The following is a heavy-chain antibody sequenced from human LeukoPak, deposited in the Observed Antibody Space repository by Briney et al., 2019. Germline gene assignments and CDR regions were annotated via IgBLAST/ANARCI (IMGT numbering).Heavy chain of an antibody. V-gene: IGHV3-21*01. CDR2: ISSSSYI. CDR1: GFTFSSYT. CDR3: ARFGASDY. Sequence: PGGSLRLSCAASGFTFSSYTMNWVRQAPGKGLEWVSSISSSSYIYYADSVKGRFTISRDNSKNTLYLQMNSLRAEDTAVYYCARFGASDYWGQGTLVTVSS. D-gene: IGHD3-10*01. J-gene: IGHJ4*02.